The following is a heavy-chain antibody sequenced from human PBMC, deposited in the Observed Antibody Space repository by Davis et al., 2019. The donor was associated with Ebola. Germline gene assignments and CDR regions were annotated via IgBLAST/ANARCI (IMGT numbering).Heavy chain of an antibody. CDR2: ISGSGGST. V-gene: IGHV3-23*01. Sequence: GSLRLSCAASGFTFSSYAMSWVRQAPGKGLEWVSAISGSGGSTYYADSVKGQFTISRDNSKNTLYLQMNSLRAEDTAVYYCAKPAGPYYDFWSGYRGYFDYWGQGTLVTVSS. D-gene: IGHD3-3*01. CDR3: AKPAGPYYDFWSGYRGYFDY. J-gene: IGHJ4*02. CDR1: GFTFSSYA.